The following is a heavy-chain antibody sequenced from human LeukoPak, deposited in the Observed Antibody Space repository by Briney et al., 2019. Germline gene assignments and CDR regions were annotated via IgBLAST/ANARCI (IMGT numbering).Heavy chain of an antibody. D-gene: IGHD2-2*01. V-gene: IGHV3-11*01. CDR1: GFTFSDYY. CDR3: ARAQTDIVVVPAAFEFDP. J-gene: IGHJ5*02. Sequence: GGSLRLSCAASGFTFSDYYMSWIRQAPGKGLEWVSYISSSGSTIYYADSVKGRFTISRDNAKNSLYLQMNSLRAEDTAVYYCARAQTDIVVVPAAFEFDPWGQGTLVTVSS. CDR2: ISSSGSTI.